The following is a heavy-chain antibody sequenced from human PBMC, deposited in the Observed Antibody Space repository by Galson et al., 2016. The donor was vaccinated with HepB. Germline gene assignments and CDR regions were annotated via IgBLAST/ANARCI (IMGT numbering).Heavy chain of an antibody. CDR3: ARGHWERLNFDY. CDR2: IHYSGST. CDR1: GDSISSRGYY. Sequence: TLSLTCTVSGDSISSRGYYWSWIRQHPGKGLEWIRYIHYSGSTYYSPSLKSRVIVSLDTSKNQFSLKLGSVTAADTAVYFCARGHWERLNFDYWGQGTLITVSS. V-gene: IGHV4-31*03. J-gene: IGHJ4*02. D-gene: IGHD1-26*01.